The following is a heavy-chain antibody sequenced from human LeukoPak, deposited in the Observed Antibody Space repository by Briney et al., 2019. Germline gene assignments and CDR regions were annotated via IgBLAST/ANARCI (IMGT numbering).Heavy chain of an antibody. D-gene: IGHD5-18*01. CDR3: ARDLSGVTGYTYGRGIDY. CDR1: EFSFNSYA. V-gene: IGHV3-7*01. J-gene: IGHJ4*02. CDR2: IKKDGSEK. Sequence: GGSLRLSCVASEFSFNSYAMSWVRQAPGKGLEWVANIKKDGSEKYYVDSVKGRFTISRDNAKTSLYLQMNSLRAEDTAVYYCARDLSGVTGYTYGRGIDYWGQGTLVTVSS.